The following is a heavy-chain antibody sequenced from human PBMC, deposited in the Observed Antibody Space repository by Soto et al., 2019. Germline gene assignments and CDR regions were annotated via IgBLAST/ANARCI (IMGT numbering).Heavy chain of an antibody. J-gene: IGHJ4*02. CDR1: GGTFSTYT. D-gene: IGHD3-22*01. Sequence: ASVKVSCKASGGTFSTYTISWVRQAPGQGLEWMGRIIPILNSVNYAQKFQGRVTITADKSTSTAYMELSSLRSEDTAVYYCARGTRYYDSNGYYNYFDYWGQGTLVNVSS. CDR3: ARGTRYYDSNGYYNYFDY. V-gene: IGHV1-69*08. CDR2: IIPILNSV.